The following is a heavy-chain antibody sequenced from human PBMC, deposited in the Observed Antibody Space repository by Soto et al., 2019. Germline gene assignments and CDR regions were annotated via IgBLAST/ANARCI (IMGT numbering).Heavy chain of an antibody. CDR2: ISSSSSTI. CDR1: GFTFSSDS. CDR3: AREPEYYGSGWRNYYYYYGMDV. J-gene: IGHJ6*02. Sequence: GGSLRLSCAASGFTFSSDSMNWVRQAPGKGLEWVSYISSSSSTIYYADSVKGRFTISRDNAKNSLYLQMNSLRDEDTAVYYCAREPEYYGSGWRNYYYYYGMDVWGQGTTVTVSS. V-gene: IGHV3-48*02. D-gene: IGHD6-19*01.